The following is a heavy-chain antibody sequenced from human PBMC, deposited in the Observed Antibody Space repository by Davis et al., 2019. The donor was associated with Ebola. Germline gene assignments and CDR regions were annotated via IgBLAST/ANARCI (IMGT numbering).Heavy chain of an antibody. J-gene: IGHJ4*02. CDR1: GFTFSRDW. CDR2: IKQDGSEK. CDR3: ARDGLPAALNF. D-gene: IGHD2-2*01. V-gene: IGHV3-7*03. Sequence: GSLRLSCAASGFTFSRDWMSWVRQAPGKGLEWVANIKQDGSEKYYVDSVKGRFTISRDNAKNSLFLQMSSLRAEDTAMYYCARDGLPAALNFWGQGTLVTVSS.